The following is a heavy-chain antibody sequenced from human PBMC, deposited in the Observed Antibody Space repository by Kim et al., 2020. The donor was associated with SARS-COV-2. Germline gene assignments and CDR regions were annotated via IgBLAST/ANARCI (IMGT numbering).Heavy chain of an antibody. D-gene: IGHD6-19*01. Sequence: SVKGRFTISRDNAKNSLYLQMNSLRDEDTAVYYCARDIAVAGRSPYYFDYWGQGTLVTVSS. J-gene: IGHJ4*02. V-gene: IGHV3-48*02. CDR3: ARDIAVAGRSPYYFDY.